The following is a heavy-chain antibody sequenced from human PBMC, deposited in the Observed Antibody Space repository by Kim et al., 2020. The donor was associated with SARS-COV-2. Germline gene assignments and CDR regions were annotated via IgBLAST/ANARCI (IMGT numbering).Heavy chain of an antibody. V-gene: IGHV4-34*01. CDR3: ARGLGQQLVSWVY. D-gene: IGHD6-13*01. CDR2: INHSGST. Sequence: SETLSLTCAVYGGSFSGYYWSWIRQPPGKGLEWIGEINHSGSTNYNPSLKSRVTISVDTSKNQFSLKLSSVTAADTAVYYCARGLGQQLVSWVYWGQGTL. J-gene: IGHJ4*02. CDR1: GGSFSGYY.